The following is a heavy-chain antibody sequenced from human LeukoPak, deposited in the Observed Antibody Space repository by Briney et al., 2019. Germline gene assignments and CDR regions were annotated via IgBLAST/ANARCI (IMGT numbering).Heavy chain of an antibody. Sequence: SETLSLTCTVSGGSISSSSYYWGWVRQPPGKGLAWIGSIYYSGSTYYNPSLKSRVTISVDTSKNQFSLKLSSVTAADTAVYYCARLYDFWSGYYLDYWGQGTLVTVSS. D-gene: IGHD3-3*01. CDR1: GGSISSSSYY. V-gene: IGHV4-39*01. CDR3: ARLYDFWSGYYLDY. CDR2: IYYSGST. J-gene: IGHJ4*02.